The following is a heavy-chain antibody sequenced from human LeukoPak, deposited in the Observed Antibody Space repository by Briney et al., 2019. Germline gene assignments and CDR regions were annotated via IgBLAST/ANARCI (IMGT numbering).Heavy chain of an antibody. V-gene: IGHV3-7*01. CDR2: IKQDGSEK. D-gene: IGHD3-22*01. J-gene: IGHJ3*02. CDR1: GFTFSTYN. Sequence: GGSLRLSCAASGFTFSTYNMNWVRQAPGKGLEWVANIKQDGSEKYYVDPVKGRFTISRDNAKNSLYLQMNSLRAEDTAVYYCARVIGVIGAFDIWGQGTMVTVSS. CDR3: ARVIGVIGAFDI.